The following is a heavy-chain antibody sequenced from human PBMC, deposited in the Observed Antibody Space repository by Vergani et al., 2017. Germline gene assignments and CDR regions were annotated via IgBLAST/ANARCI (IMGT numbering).Heavy chain of an antibody. CDR1: GFTFSSYS. CDR3: AGNEYGGRGFDYYIDY. J-gene: IGHJ4*02. V-gene: IGHV3-21*01. Sequence: EVQLVESGGGLVKPGGSLRLSCAASGFTFSSYSMNWVRQAPGKGLEWVSSISSSSGYINYADTVKGRCTITRYNAKNSLYLQMNSLRAEDTAVYYCAGNEYGGRGFDYYIDYWGQGTLVTVSS. CDR2: ISSSSGYI. D-gene: IGHD4-17*01.